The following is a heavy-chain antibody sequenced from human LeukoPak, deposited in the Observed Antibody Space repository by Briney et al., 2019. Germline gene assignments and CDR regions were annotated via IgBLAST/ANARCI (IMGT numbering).Heavy chain of an antibody. D-gene: IGHD6-6*01. CDR1: GFTFSGYE. CDR3: ARERSSSFMYYYYYMDV. V-gene: IGHV3-48*03. CDR2: ISSSGSTI. Sequence: GGSLRLSCAASGFTFSGYEMNWVRQAPGKGLEWVSYISSSGSTIYYADSVKGRFTISRDNAKNSLYLQMNSLRAEDTAVYYCARERSSSFMYYYYYMDVWGKGTTVTVSS. J-gene: IGHJ6*03.